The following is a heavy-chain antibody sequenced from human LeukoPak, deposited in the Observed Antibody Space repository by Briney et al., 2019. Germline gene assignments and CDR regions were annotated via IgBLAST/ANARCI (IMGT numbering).Heavy chain of an antibody. J-gene: IGHJ4*02. CDR3: ARVSGTLGELY. D-gene: IGHD3-10*01. V-gene: IGHV3-21*01. CDR2: ISTSSSYI. Sequence: GGSLRLSCAASGFTFSSYSMNWVRQAPGKGLEWVSSISTSSSYIYYADSVKGRFTISRDNAKNSLYLQMNSLRAEDTAVYYCARVSGTLGELYWGQGTLVTVSS. CDR1: GFTFSSYS.